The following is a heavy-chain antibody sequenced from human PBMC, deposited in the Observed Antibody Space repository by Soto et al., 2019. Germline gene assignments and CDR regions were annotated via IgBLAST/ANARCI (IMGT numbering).Heavy chain of an antibody. V-gene: IGHV4-31*03. Sequence: PSETLSLTCTVSGGSISSGGYYWSWIRQHPGKGLEWIGYIYYSGSTYYNPSLKSRVTISVDRSKNQFSLRLSSVTAADTAVYYCARLYPFYDLLTGSQLYAFDIWGQGKMVTVSS. CDR2: IYYSGST. CDR1: GGSISSGGYY. CDR3: ARLYPFYDLLTGSQLYAFDI. J-gene: IGHJ3*02. D-gene: IGHD3-9*01.